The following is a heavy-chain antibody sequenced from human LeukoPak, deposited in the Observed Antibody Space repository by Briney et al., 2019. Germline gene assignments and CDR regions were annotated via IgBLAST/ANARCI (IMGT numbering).Heavy chain of an antibody. D-gene: IGHD3-3*01. V-gene: IGHV3-7*01. J-gene: IGHJ3*02. CDR1: GFTFSSYS. CDR3: AGEAYYDFWSGYPKRAFDI. CDR2: IKQDGSEK. Sequence: PGGSLRLSCAASGFTFSSYSMNWVRQAPGKGLEWVANIKQDGSEKYYVDSVKGRFTISRDNTKNSLYLQMNSLRAEDTAVYYCAGEAYYDFWSGYPKRAFDIWGQGTMVTVSS.